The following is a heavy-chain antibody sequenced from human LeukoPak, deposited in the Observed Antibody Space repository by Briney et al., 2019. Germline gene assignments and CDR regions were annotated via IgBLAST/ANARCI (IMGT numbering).Heavy chain of an antibody. Sequence: GGSLRLSCAASGFTFTSYNMNWVRQAPGKGLEWVSSITSSSSYIYYADSVKGRFTISRDNAKNSLYLQMDSLRVEDTAVYYCAKGLHYNILTGFRRDYYFDYWGQGTLVTVSS. D-gene: IGHD3-9*01. V-gene: IGHV3-21*06. CDR3: AKGLHYNILTGFRRDYYFDY. CDR2: ITSSSSYI. CDR1: GFTFTSYN. J-gene: IGHJ4*02.